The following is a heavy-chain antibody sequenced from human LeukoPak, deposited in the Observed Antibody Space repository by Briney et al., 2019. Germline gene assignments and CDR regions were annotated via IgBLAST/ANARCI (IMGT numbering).Heavy chain of an antibody. CDR1: GFTFSSYG. CDR2: ISYDGSNK. J-gene: IGHJ5*02. D-gene: IGHD6-19*01. V-gene: IGHV3-30*18. Sequence: GGSLRLPCAASGFTFSSYGMHWVRQAPGKGLEWVAVISYDGSNKYYADSVKGRFTISRDNSKNTLYLQMNSLRAEDTAVYYCAKNFYDSGWYNWFDPWGQGTLVTVSS. CDR3: AKNFYDSGWYNWFDP.